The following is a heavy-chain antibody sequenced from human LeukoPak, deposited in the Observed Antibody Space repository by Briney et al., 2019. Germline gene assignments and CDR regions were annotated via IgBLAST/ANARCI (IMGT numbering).Heavy chain of an antibody. V-gene: IGHV3-11*04. D-gene: IGHD2-15*01. CDR2: ISSSGSTI. CDR1: GFTFSDYH. J-gene: IGHJ5*02. CDR3: ARGRSRYCSGGSCYGWFDP. Sequence: GGSLRLSCAASGFTFSDYHMSWIRQAPGKGLEWVSYISSSGSTIYYADSVKGRFTISRDNAKNSLYLQMNSLRAEDTAVYYCARGRSRYCSGGSCYGWFDPWGQGTLVTVSS.